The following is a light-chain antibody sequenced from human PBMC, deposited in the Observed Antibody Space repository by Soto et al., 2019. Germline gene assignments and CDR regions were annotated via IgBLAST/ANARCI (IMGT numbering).Light chain of an antibody. CDR1: SSDIGAYNY. CDR3: NSYTRSSAYD. Sequence: QSVLTQPASVSGSPEQSITISCTGTSSDIGAYNYVSWYQQLPGKAPKVMIYDVSNRPSGVSDRFSGCKSGNTASLTISGLQAEDEADYYCNSYTRSSAYDFGTGTKVTVL. J-gene: IGLJ1*01. CDR2: DVS. V-gene: IGLV2-14*03.